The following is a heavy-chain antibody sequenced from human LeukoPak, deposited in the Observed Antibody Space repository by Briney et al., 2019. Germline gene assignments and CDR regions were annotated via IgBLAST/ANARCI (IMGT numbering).Heavy chain of an antibody. CDR3: ARDMGWQQFDQ. D-gene: IGHD5-24*01. Sequence: GGSLRLSCVASRFTFSNYWMTWVRQAPGKGLERVANIKKDGGETYYMESVKGRFTISRDNARNSLYLQMSSLTVEDTAVYYCARDMGWQQFDQWGQGTLVTVSS. J-gene: IGHJ4*02. V-gene: IGHV3-7*01. CDR2: IKKDGGET. CDR1: RFTFSNYW.